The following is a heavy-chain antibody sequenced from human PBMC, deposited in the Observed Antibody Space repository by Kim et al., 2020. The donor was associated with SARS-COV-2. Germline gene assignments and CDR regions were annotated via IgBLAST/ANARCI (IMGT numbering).Heavy chain of an antibody. CDR1: GFTFSSYS. Sequence: GGSLRLSCAASGFTFSSYSMNWVRQAPGKGLEWVSYISTSSSTIYYAESVKGRFTISRDNAKNLLYLQMNSLRDEDTALYYCARGGSGFDPWGQGTLVSVSS. D-gene: IGHD3-10*01. J-gene: IGHJ5*02. CDR3: ARGGSGFDP. CDR2: ISTSSSTI. V-gene: IGHV3-48*02.